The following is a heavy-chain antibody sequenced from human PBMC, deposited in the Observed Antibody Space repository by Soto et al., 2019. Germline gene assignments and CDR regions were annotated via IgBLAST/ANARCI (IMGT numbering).Heavy chain of an antibody. D-gene: IGHD6-13*01. CDR3: AKDLYTHSWLKAFDY. V-gene: IGHV3-23*01. J-gene: IGHJ4*02. CDR1: GFTFSSYA. CDR2: ITGSGGTT. Sequence: GGSLRLSCAASGFTFSSYAMSWVRQAPGKGLEWVSGITGSGGTTYYADSVKGRFTISRDDSKSTLYLQMNSLRAEDTAIYYCAKDLYTHSWLKAFDYWGQGTLVTVSS.